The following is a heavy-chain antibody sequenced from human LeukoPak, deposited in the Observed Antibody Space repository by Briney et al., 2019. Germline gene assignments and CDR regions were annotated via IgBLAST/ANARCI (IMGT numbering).Heavy chain of an antibody. D-gene: IGHD1-26*01. CDR2: INHSGST. V-gene: IGHV4-34*01. Sequence: QTSETLSLTCAVYGGSFSGYYWSWVRQPPGKGLEWIGEINHSGSTNYNPSLKSRVTISVDTSKNQFSLKLSSVTAADTAVYYCVRGGELGATTSLYHYWGQGTLVTVSS. J-gene: IGHJ4*02. CDR3: VRGGELGATTSLYHY. CDR1: GGSFSGYY.